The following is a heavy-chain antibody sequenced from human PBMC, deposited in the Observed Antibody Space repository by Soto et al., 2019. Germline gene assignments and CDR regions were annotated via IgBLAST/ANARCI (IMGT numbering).Heavy chain of an antibody. CDR1: GYTFTGYY. CDR2: INPNSGGT. V-gene: IGHV1-2*04. Sequence: QVQLVQSGAEVKKPGASVKVSCKASGYTFTGYYMHWVRQAPGQGLEWMGWINPNSGGTNYAQKFQGWVTMTRDTPISTAYMELSRLRSDDTAVYYCARERPSGSYYEIDYWGQGTLVTVSS. D-gene: IGHD1-26*01. CDR3: ARERPSGSYYEIDY. J-gene: IGHJ4*02.